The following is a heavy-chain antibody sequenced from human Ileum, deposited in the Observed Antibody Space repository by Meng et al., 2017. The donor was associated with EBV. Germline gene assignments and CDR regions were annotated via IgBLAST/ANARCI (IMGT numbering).Heavy chain of an antibody. J-gene: IGHJ4*02. CDR3: AYYTAGRGGVGS. CDR2: MYDSDSGKA. V-gene: IGHV4-61*03. CDR1: GASVSSGGYH. Sequence: QVEVQDSGPGLVKPVETLSLSCSVSGASVSSGGYHWSWIRQPPGKGLEWIGCMYDSDSGKAKYNPSLNSRVIISLDTSKNNFVLKLTSVTAADTAVYYCAYYTAGRGGVGSWGQGTLVTVSS. D-gene: IGHD2-8*02.